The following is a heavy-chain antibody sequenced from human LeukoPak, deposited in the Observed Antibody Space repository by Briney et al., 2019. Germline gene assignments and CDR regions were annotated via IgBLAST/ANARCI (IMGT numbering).Heavy chain of an antibody. CDR3: ASDTQAGTIAAFDI. Sequence: PSETLSLTCAVYGGSFSGYYWSWIRQPPGKGLEWIGEINHSGSTNYNPSLKSRVTISVDTSKNQFSLKLSSVTAADTAVYYCASDTQAGTIAAFDIWGQGTMVTVSS. J-gene: IGHJ3*02. D-gene: IGHD1-7*01. CDR2: INHSGST. V-gene: IGHV4-34*01. CDR1: GGSFSGYY.